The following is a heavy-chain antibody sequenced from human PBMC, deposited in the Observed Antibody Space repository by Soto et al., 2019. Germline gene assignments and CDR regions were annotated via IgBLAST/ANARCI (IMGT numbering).Heavy chain of an antibody. CDR2: VHNNGSP. J-gene: IGHJ4*02. CDR1: GFTFSTYA. V-gene: IGHV3-23*01. Sequence: EVQVLESGGGLVQPGGSLRLSCETSGFTFSTYAMNWVRQAPGKGLEWVSGVHNNGSPYCADSVKGRFTVSRDNSRNTLFLQMDGLRAEDSAVYYCASTPLVATWSLGVDYWGQGTLVAVSS. CDR3: ASTPLVATWSLGVDY. D-gene: IGHD2-8*02.